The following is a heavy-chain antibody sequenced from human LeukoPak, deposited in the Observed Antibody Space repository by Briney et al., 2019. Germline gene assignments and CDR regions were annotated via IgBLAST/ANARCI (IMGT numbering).Heavy chain of an antibody. CDR2: ISGDGGST. V-gene: IGHV3-43*02. CDR3: AKDTLAALDY. D-gene: IGHD6-6*01. J-gene: IGHJ4*02. CDR1: GFTFDDYA. Sequence: QPGGSLRLSCAASGFTFDDYAMHWVRQAPGKGLEGVSLISGDGGSTYYAASVKGRFTISRDNSKNSLYLQMNSLRTEDTALYYCAKDTLAALDYWGQGTLVTVSS.